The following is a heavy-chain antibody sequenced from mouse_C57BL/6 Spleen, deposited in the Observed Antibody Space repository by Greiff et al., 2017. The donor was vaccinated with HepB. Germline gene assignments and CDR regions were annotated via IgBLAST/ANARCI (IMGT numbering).Heavy chain of an antibody. CDR1: GFNIKNTY. Sequence: EVQLQQSVAELVRPGASVKLSCTASGFNIKNTYMHWVKQRPEQGLEWIGRIDPANGNTKYAPKFQGKATITADTSSNTAYLQLSSLTSEDTAIYYCARRRDSSGYDYYAMDYWGQGTSVTVSS. CDR3: ARRRDSSGYDYYAMDY. CDR2: IDPANGNT. J-gene: IGHJ4*01. V-gene: IGHV14-3*01. D-gene: IGHD3-2*02.